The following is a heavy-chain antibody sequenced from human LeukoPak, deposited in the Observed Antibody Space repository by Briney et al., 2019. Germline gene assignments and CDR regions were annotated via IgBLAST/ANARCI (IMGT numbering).Heavy chain of an antibody. V-gene: IGHV3-49*03. Sequence: GRSLRLSCTASGFTFGDYAMSWFRQAPGKGLEWVGFIRSKAYGGTTEYAASVKGRFTISRDDSKSIAYLQMNSLKTEDTAVYYCTRSYDYVWGSYAYWFDYWGQGTLVTVSS. CDR1: GFTFGDYA. CDR2: IRSKAYGGTT. J-gene: IGHJ4*02. D-gene: IGHD3-16*01. CDR3: TRSYDYVWGSYAYWFDY.